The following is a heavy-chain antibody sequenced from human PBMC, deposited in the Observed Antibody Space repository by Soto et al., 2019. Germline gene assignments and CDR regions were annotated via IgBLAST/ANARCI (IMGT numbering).Heavy chain of an antibody. J-gene: IGHJ4*02. V-gene: IGHV3-74*01. D-gene: IGHD7-27*01. Sequence: EVQLVESGGGLVQPGGSLRLSCAASGFPFSTYWMHWVRQVPGKGLVWVSRVNPDGTTTNYAASVKGRFTISRDNAKNTLHLQMNSLRVDDTAVYFCARDLAGVDDSWGQGTLVTVSS. CDR3: ARDLAGVDDS. CDR1: GFPFSTYW. CDR2: VNPDGTTT.